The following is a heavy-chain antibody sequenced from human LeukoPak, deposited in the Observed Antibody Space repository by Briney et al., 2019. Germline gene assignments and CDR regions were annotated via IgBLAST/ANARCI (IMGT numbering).Heavy chain of an antibody. CDR3: ARYRPYCGGDCPVGFDY. J-gene: IGHJ4*02. CDR1: GGSISSSSYY. V-gene: IGHV4-39*07. Sequence: NSSETLSLTCTVSGGSISSSSYYWGWIRQPPGKGLEWIGSIYYSGSTYYNPSLKSRVTISVDTSKNQFSLKLSSVTAADTAVYYCARYRPYCGGDCPVGFDYWGQGTLVTVSS. CDR2: IYYSGST. D-gene: IGHD2-21*02.